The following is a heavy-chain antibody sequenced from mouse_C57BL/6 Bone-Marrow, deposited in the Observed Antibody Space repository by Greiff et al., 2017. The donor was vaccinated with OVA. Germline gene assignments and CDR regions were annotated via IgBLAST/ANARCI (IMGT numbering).Heavy chain of an antibody. D-gene: IGHD1-1*01. CDR2: ISSVSSTI. V-gene: IGHV5-17*01. CDR1: GFTFSDYG. CDR3: ARKVITTVVAHYYAMDY. Sequence: EVKLVESGGGLVKPGGSLKLSCAASGFTFSDYGMHWVRQAPEKGLEWVAYISSVSSTIYYADTVKGRFTISRDNAKNTLFLQMTSLRSEDTAMYYCARKVITTVVAHYYAMDYWGQGTSVTVSS. J-gene: IGHJ4*01.